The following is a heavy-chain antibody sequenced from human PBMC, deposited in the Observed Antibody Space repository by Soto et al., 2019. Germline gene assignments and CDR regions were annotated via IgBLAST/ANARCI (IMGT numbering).Heavy chain of an antibody. J-gene: IGHJ4*02. CDR3: AKSPTRSIAARPGLYYFDY. D-gene: IGHD6-6*01. V-gene: IGHV3-23*01. CDR2: ISGSGGST. CDR1: GFTFSSYA. Sequence: GSLRLSCAASGFTFSSYAMSWVRQAPGKGLEWVSAISGSGGSTYYADSVKGRFTISRDNSKNTLYLQMNSLRAEDTAVYYCAKSPTRSIAARPGLYYFDYWGQGTLVTVSS.